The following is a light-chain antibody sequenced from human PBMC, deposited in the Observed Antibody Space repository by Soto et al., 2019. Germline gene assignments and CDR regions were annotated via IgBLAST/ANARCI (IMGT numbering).Light chain of an antibody. CDR3: LQDYNYPWT. CDR2: AAS. CDR1: QGIRSD. Sequence: AIQMTQSPSSLSASVGDRVSITCRASQGIRSDLGWYQQKPGKAPNLLIYAASILQSGVPSRFSGSGSGTDFTLTISSLQPEDFATYYCLQDYNYPWTFGQGTKVDIK. J-gene: IGKJ1*01. V-gene: IGKV1-6*01.